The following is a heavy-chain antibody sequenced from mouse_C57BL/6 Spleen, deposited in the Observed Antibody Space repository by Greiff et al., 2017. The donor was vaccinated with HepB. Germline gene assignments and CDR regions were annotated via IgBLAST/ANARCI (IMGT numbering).Heavy chain of an antibody. V-gene: IGHV1-81*01. CDR2: IYPRSGNT. CDR3: ARGGSPIYYDYLYYFDY. Sequence: QVQLQQSGAELARPGASVKLSCKASGYTFTSYGISWVKQRTGQGLEWIGEIYPRSGNTYYNEKFKGKATLTADKSSSTAYMELRSLTSEDSAVYFCARGGSPIYYDYLYYFDYWGQGTTLTVSS. CDR1: GYTFTSYG. J-gene: IGHJ2*01. D-gene: IGHD2-4*01.